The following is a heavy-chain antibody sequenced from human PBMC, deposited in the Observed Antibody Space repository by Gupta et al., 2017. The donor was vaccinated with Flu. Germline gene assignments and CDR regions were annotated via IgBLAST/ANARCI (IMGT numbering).Heavy chain of an antibody. D-gene: IGHD2-2*01. CDR3: ARTATSSTQKIDS. J-gene: IGHJ4*02. Sequence: YSWTWIRQPPGKGLEWIGYIYPTGDTYSSPSLQSRVAISADRSENQFSPTLNSVTAADTAVYYCARTATSSTQKIDSWGQGILVTVSS. CDR1: YS. V-gene: IGHV4-30-2*01. CDR2: IYPTGDT.